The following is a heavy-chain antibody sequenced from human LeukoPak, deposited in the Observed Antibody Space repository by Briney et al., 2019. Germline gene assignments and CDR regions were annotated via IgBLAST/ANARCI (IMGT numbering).Heavy chain of an antibody. Sequence: PSETLSLTCTVSGGSISSYYWSWIRQPAAKGLEWIGRIYTSASTNYNPSLPRRVTMSVDTSKNQFSLKLSSVTAADTAVYYCAIGVGDCSSTSCYVYFDYWGQGTLVTVSS. CDR3: AIGVGDCSSTSCYVYFDY. CDR2: IYTSAST. D-gene: IGHD2-2*01. V-gene: IGHV4-4*07. CDR1: GGSISSYY. J-gene: IGHJ4*02.